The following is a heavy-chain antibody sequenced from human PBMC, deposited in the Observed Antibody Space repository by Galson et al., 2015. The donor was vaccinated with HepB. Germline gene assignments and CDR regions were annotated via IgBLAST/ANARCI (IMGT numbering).Heavy chain of an antibody. J-gene: IGHJ4*02. CDR2: ITGSGDSS. V-gene: IGHV3-23*01. CDR3: AKAYDFWSGPIPVDY. CDR1: GFIFSYYA. Sequence: SLRLSCAGSGFIFSYYAFSWVRQTPGKGLEWVSGITGSGDSSYHEDSVRGRFTISRDNSKNTLYLQMNSLRAEDTAIYYCAKAYDFWSGPIPVDYWGQGTLVTVSS. D-gene: IGHD3-3*01.